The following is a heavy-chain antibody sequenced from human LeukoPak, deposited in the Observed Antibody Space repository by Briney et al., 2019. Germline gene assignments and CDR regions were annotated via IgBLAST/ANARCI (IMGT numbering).Heavy chain of an antibody. V-gene: IGHV3-23*01. Sequence: GGSLRLFCAASGFTFSSYAMSWVRQAPGKGLEWVSAISGSGGSTSYADSVKGRFTISRDNSKNTLYLQMNSLRAEDTAVYYCAKASRYSGTFPPDYWGQGTLVTVSS. CDR3: AKASRYSGTFPPDY. CDR1: GFTFSSYA. D-gene: IGHD1-26*01. CDR2: ISGSGGST. J-gene: IGHJ4*02.